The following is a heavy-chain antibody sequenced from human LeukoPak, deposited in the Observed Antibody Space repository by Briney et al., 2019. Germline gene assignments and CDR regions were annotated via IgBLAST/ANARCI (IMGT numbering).Heavy chain of an antibody. D-gene: IGHD1-26*01. V-gene: IGHV4-39*07. J-gene: IGHJ5*02. CDR3: ARDRELAALDP. CDR1: GDSLRTTTYY. CDR2: LYHSGTI. Sequence: SETLSLTCTVSGDSLRTTTYYWNWIRQPPGKGLEWIGGLYHSGTIYYNPSLRSRVTISADKSKNHFSLKLTSVTAADTAVYYCARDRELAALDPWGQGTLVTVSS.